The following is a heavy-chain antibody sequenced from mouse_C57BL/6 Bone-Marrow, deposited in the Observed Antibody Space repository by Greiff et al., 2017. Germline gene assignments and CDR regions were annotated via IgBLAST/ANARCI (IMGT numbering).Heavy chain of an antibody. CDR1: GSPFPDYY. CDR2: INPGGGNT. V-gene: IGHV1-76*01. Sequence: VHLVESGAELVRPGVSVNLSCRASGSPFPDYYITWVNQGPGQGLEWIPRINPGGGNTYDKEKLKGKATLTAENSSSTAYMQMSSLTSEDSAVYFCAREDDYLYYYAMDYWGQGTSVTVSS. J-gene: IGHJ4*01. D-gene: IGHD2-4*01. CDR3: AREDDYLYYYAMDY.